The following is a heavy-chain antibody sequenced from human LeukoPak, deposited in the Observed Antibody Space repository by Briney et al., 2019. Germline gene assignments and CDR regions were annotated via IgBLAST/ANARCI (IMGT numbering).Heavy chain of an antibody. Sequence: SETLSLTCAVYRGSFSGYYWSWIRQPPGEGLEWIGEINDGGSVNCNPSLKNRLTLSVHTSKNQFSPRLSSVAAADTAVYYCARRLVDSGASQVSDEWGQGTLVSVS. D-gene: IGHD2-15*01. CDR3: ARRLVDSGASQVSDE. J-gene: IGHJ4*02. CDR1: RGSFSGYY. V-gene: IGHV4-34*01. CDR2: INDGGSV.